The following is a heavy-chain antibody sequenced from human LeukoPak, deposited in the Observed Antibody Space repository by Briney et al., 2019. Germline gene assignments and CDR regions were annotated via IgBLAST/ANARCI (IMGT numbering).Heavy chain of an antibody. CDR1: AFTFSSYG. CDR2: ISYDGSNK. J-gene: IGHJ2*01. V-gene: IGHV3-30*18. Sequence: GGSLRLSCAASAFTFSSYGMHWVRQAPGKGLVWVAVISYDGSNKYYADSVKGRFTISRDNSKNTLYLQMNSLRVEDTAVYYCAKDINWYFDLWGRGTLVTVSS. CDR3: AKDINWYFDL.